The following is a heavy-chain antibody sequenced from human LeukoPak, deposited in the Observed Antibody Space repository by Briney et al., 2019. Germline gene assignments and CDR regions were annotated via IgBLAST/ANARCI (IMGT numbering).Heavy chain of an antibody. CDR1: GFTFSSYS. D-gene: IGHD3-10*01. CDR3: AKDYYYTGGYFDY. CDR2: ISGSGGST. J-gene: IGHJ4*02. V-gene: IGHV3-23*01. Sequence: GGSLRLSCATSGFTFSSYSMNWVRQAPGRGLEWVSAISGSGGSTYYADSVKGRFTISRDNSKNTLYLQMNSLRAEDTAVYYCAKDYYYTGGYFDYWGQGTLVTVSS.